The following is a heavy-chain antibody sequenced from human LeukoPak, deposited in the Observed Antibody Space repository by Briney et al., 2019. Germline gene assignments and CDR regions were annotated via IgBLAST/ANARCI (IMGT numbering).Heavy chain of an antibody. D-gene: IGHD2-2*01. CDR3: ARRLTQYDCFDP. J-gene: IGHJ5*02. Sequence: SQTLSLTCAISGDSVSSNSVTWNWIRQSPSRGLEWLGSTYYRSTWYNDYAVSVRGRITVNPDTSKNQFSLHLNSVTPEDTAVYYCARRLTQYDCFDPWGQGILVTVSS. CDR2: TYYRSTWYN. V-gene: IGHV6-1*01. CDR1: GDSVSSNSVT.